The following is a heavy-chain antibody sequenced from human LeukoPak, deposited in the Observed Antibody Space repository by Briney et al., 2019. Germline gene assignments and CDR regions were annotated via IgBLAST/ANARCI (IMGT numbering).Heavy chain of an antibody. CDR2: IGTAGDT. CDR1: GFTFSSYD. CDR3: ARGSYYSGGACSPVGAFDI. D-gene: IGHD2-15*01. Sequence: GGSLRLSCAASGFTFSSYDMHWVRQAPGKGLEWVSGIGTAGDTYYPGSIKGRFTFSRENAKNSLFLQMNGLRVGDTAVYYCARGSYYSGGACSPVGAFDIWGQGTVVTVSS. V-gene: IGHV3-13*01. J-gene: IGHJ3*02.